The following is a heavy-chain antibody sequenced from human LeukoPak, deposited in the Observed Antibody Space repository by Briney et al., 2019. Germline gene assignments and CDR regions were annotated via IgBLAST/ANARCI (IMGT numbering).Heavy chain of an antibody. CDR2: ISHSGST. D-gene: IGHD6-19*01. Sequence: SETLSLTCAVSGGSISSNSWWSWVRQPPGKGLEWIGEISHSGSTNYNPSLKSRVIISLDKFKNHFSLNLNSVTAADTAVYYCARMGRQWLVRPSPYFDYWGQGTLVAVSS. CDR3: ARMGRQWLVRPSPYFDY. V-gene: IGHV4-4*02. J-gene: IGHJ4*02. CDR1: GGSISSNSW.